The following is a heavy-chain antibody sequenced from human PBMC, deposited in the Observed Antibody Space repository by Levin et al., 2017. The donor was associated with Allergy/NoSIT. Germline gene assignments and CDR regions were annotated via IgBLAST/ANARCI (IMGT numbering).Heavy chain of an antibody. CDR3: AKEIQYCGDDCYDPPGD. D-gene: IGHD2-21*02. Sequence: GESLKISCAASGFTFSRYSMHWVRQAPGKGLEWVAVISYHGSNKYYAASVKGRFTISRDNSMNTVYLQINSVRAEDTAVYFCAKEIQYCGDDCYDPPGDWGQGSLVTVSS. CDR2: ISYHGSNK. J-gene: IGHJ4*02. V-gene: IGHV3-30*04. CDR1: GFTFSRYS.